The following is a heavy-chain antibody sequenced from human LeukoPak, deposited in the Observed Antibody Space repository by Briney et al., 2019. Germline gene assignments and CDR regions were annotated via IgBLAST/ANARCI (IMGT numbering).Heavy chain of an antibody. J-gene: IGHJ4*02. CDR3: ARGPNYDFWSGYTD. CDR1: GGSFSGCY. V-gene: IGHV4-34*01. D-gene: IGHD3-3*01. CDR2: INHSGST. Sequence: PSETLSLTCAVYGGSFSGCYWSWIRQPPGNGLEWIGEINHSGSTNYNPSLKSRVTISVDTSKSQFSLKLSSVTAADTAVYYCARGPNYDFWSGYTDWGQGTLVTVSS.